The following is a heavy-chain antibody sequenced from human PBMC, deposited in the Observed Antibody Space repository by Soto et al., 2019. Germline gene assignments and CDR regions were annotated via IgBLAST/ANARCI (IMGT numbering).Heavy chain of an antibody. Sequence: QVQLVQSGAEVKKPGSSVKVSCKASGGTFSSYAISWVRQAPGQGLEWMGGIIPIFGTADYAQKFQGRVTITAYDCTSTAYMELSSLRSEDTAVYYCARHLGGHHYYYGMDVWGKGTTVTVSS. CDR2: IIPIFGTA. V-gene: IGHV1-69*12. CDR3: ARHLGGHHYYYGMDV. J-gene: IGHJ6*04. CDR1: GGTFSSYA. D-gene: IGHD3-16*01.